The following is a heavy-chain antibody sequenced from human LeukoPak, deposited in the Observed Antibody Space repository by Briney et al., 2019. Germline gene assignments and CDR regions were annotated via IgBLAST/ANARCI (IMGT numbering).Heavy chain of an antibody. V-gene: IGHV4-39*01. Sequence: PETLSLTCTVSGGSISSSSYYWGWIRQPPGKGLEWIGSIYYSGSTYYNPSLKSRVTISVDTSKNQFSLKLSSVTAADTAVYYCARVLVLESFDYWGQGTLVAVSS. J-gene: IGHJ4*02. CDR2: IYYSGST. D-gene: IGHD3-3*02. CDR1: GGSISSSSYY. CDR3: ARVLVLESFDY.